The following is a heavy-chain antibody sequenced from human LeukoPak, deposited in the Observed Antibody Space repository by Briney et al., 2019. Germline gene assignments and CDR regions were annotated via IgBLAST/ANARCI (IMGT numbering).Heavy chain of an antibody. CDR1: GGSFSGYY. CDR2: INHSGST. Sequence: SETLSLTCAVYGGSFSGYYWSWIRQPPGKGLEWIGEINHSGSTNYNPSLKSRVTISVDTSKNQFSLKLSSVTAADTAVYYCSRAVQLERPPPLIGYYYMDVWGKGTTVTVSS. V-gene: IGHV4-34*01. CDR3: SRAVQLERPPPLIGYYYMDV. J-gene: IGHJ6*03. D-gene: IGHD1-1*01.